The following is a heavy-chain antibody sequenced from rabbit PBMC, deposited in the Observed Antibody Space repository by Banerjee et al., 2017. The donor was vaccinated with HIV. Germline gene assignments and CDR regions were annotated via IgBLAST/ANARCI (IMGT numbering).Heavy chain of an antibody. CDR2: IYAGSTGNT. J-gene: IGHJ4*01. V-gene: IGHV1S45*01. D-gene: IGHD7-1*01. CDR3: ARGTGYTGSNL. Sequence: QEQLEESGGDLVKPEGSLTLTCTASGFSFTSSYWICWVRQAPGKGLEWIACIYAGSTGNTYYASWAKGRFTISKTSSTTVTLQMTSLTAADTATYFCARGTGYTGSNLWGQGTLVTVS. CDR1: GFSFTSSYW.